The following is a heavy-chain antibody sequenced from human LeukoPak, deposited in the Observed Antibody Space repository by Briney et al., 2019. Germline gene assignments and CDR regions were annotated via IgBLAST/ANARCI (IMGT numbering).Heavy chain of an antibody. CDR2: IYSGGST. CDR1: GFTFSSYG. Sequence: GGSLRLSCAASGFTFSSYGMHWVRQAPGKGLEWVSGIYSGGSTYYADSVKGRFTISRDNSKNTLYLQMNSLRAEDTAVYYCAREGAAQKYCGGDCYSRKGAFDIWGQGTMVTVSS. J-gene: IGHJ3*02. D-gene: IGHD2-21*02. CDR3: AREGAAQKYCGGDCYSRKGAFDI. V-gene: IGHV3-66*01.